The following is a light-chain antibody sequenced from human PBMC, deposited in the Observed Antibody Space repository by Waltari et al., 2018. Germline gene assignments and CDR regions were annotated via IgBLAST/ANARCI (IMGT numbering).Light chain of an antibody. Sequence: SSELTQDPAVSVALGQTVRLTCQGDSPRSYYASWYKQKPGQAPLLVFYGKNSLPSGIPDRFARSRSGSTAALTIPRAQAEDEADEHCNSRDSSGQHLAVFGGGTKLTVL. J-gene: IGLJ3*02. CDR3: NSRDSSGQHLAV. V-gene: IGLV3-19*01. CDR2: GKN. CDR1: SPRSYY.